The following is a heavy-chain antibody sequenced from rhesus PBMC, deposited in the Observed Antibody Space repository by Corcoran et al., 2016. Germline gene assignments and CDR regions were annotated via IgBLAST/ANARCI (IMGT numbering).Heavy chain of an antibody. CDR2: IYGSGSSN. D-gene: IGHD1-44*02. CDR1: GGSISSSY. J-gene: IGHJ4*01. V-gene: IGHV4-169*01. CDR3: ARRYSGSYSFDY. Sequence: QLQLQESGPGLVKPSETLSVTCAVSGGSISSSYWSWIRQAPGKGLDWIGYIYGSGSSNNYNPSPKSQVTLSVDPSRDQRSLKLSSVTTADTAVYYCARRYSGSYSFDYWGQGVLVTVSS.